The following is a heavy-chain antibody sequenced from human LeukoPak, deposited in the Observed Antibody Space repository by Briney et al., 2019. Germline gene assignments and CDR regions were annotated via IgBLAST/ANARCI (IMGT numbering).Heavy chain of an antibody. Sequence: GGSLRLSCTASGLTFSSAWMSWVCQAPGKGLEWIGHIRGKADGGTPDYAAPVKGKFTISRDDSKSTLFLQMDSLQIEDTAVYYCTTARRASSSLDYWGQGTLVTVSS. J-gene: IGHJ4*02. V-gene: IGHV3-15*01. CDR1: GLTFSSAW. CDR2: IRGKADGGTP. D-gene: IGHD5-24*01. CDR3: TTARRASSSLDY.